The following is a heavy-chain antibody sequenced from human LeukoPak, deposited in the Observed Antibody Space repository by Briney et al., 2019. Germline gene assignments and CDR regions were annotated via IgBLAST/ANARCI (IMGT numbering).Heavy chain of an antibody. D-gene: IGHD4-23*01. J-gene: IGHJ4*02. Sequence: PSETLSLTCTVSGGSISSYYWSWIRQPPGKGLEWIGYIYYSGSTNYNPSLKSRVTISVDTSKNQFSLKLSSVTAADTAVYYCARDPPESRYGGNSFDYWGQGTLVTVSS. CDR1: GGSISSYY. CDR3: ARDPPESRYGGNSFDY. CDR2: IYYSGST. V-gene: IGHV4-59*01.